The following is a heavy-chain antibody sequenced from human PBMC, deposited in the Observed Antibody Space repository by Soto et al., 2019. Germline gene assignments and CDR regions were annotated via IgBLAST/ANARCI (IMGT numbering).Heavy chain of an antibody. CDR3: ARYSGRGVTSYYYYYGMDV. CDR1: GGSFRGYY. D-gene: IGHD3-10*01. V-gene: IGHV4-34*01. J-gene: IGHJ6*02. Sequence: SEPLSLTCAVYGGSFRGYYWSWIRQPPGNGLEWIGEINHSGSTNYNPSLKSRVTISVDTSKNQFSLKLSSVTAADTAVYHCARYSGRGVTSYYYYYGMDVWGQGTTVTVSS. CDR2: INHSGST.